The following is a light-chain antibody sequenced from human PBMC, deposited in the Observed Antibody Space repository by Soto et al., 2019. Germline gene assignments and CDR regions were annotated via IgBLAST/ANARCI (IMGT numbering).Light chain of an antibody. CDR1: SSDVGAYNF. CDR2: EVS. Sequence: QSALTQPASVSGSPGQSITMSCTGTSSDVGAYNFVSWYQQHPGKAPKLMIYEVSNRPSGLSNRFSGSKSGNTASLTISGLQAEDEADYYCSSYTSSSTYVFGTGTKLTVL. V-gene: IGLV2-14*01. J-gene: IGLJ1*01. CDR3: SSYTSSSTYV.